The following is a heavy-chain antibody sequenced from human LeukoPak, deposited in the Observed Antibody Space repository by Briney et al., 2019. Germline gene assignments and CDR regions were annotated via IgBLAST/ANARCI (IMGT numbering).Heavy chain of an antibody. Sequence: GGSLRLSCAASGFTFSSYGMHWVRQAPGKGLEWVAVIWYDGSNKYYADSVRGRFTISRDNSKSTLYLQMNSLRVEDTAIYYCAIREPIGYWGQGSLVTVST. CDR3: AIREPIGY. J-gene: IGHJ4*02. CDR2: IWYDGSNK. V-gene: IGHV3-33*03. D-gene: IGHD6-13*01. CDR1: GFTFSSYG.